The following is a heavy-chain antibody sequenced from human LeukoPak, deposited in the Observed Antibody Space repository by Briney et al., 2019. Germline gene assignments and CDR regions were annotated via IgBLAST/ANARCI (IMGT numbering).Heavy chain of an antibody. CDR2: IYYSGST. CDR1: GFQFSLFA. J-gene: IGHJ3*02. V-gene: IGHV4-59*01. Sequence: GSLRLSCAASGFQFSLFAMSWVRQAPGKGLEWIGYIYYSGSTNYNPSLKSRVTISVDTSKNQFSLKLSSVTAADTAVYYCARTGLRSPDAFDIWGQGTMVTVSS. D-gene: IGHD5-12*01. CDR3: ARTGLRSPDAFDI.